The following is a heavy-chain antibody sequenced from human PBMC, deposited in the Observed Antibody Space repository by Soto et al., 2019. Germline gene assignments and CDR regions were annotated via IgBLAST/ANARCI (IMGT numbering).Heavy chain of an antibody. CDR2: INRSGGGT. D-gene: IGHD3-22*01. Sequence: EKVCCKASGHLFNSYNMYLVGQAPGQGLEWMGIINRSGGGTSYAQKFQGRVTMTTDTSTSTVYMELSSLRSEDSAVFYCARGNYDSSGNSYFGYRGQGTVVTVSS. CDR3: ARGNYDSSGNSYFGY. V-gene: IGHV1-46*02. CDR1: GHLFNSYN. J-gene: IGHJ4*02.